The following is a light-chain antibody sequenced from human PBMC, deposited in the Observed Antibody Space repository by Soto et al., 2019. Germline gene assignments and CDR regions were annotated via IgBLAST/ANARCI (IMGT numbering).Light chain of an antibody. J-gene: IGLJ2*01. CDR3: SSYAGSNNLV. CDR2: EVS. CDR1: NSDVGTYNY. Sequence: QSALAQPPSASGSPGQSVTITCTGTNSDVGTYNYVSWYQHHPGKAPKFMIYEVSKRPVGVPDRFSGSKSGNTASLTVSGLQAEDEADYYCSSYAGSNNLVFGGGTKLTVL. V-gene: IGLV2-8*01.